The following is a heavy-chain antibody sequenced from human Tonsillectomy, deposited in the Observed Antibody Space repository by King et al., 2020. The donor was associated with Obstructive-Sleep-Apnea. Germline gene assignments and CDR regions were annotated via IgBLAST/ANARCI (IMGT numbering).Heavy chain of an antibody. V-gene: IGHV3-30*04. D-gene: IGHD6-13*01. CDR2: ISYDGNTK. Sequence: MPLQESGGGVVQPGRSLRLSCVASGFTFSGYAMDWVRQAPGKGLEWVAVISYDGNTKYYADSVKGRFTISRDNSKKTLYLQMNSLRADDTAVYFCAKDPGRLSIAPAVDYYYGMDVWGHGTTVSVSS. CDR1: GFTFSGYA. CDR3: AKDPGRLSIAPAVDYYYGMDV. J-gene: IGHJ6*02.